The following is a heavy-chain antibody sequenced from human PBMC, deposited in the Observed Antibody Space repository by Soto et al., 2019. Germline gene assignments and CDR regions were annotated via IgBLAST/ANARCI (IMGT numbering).Heavy chain of an antibody. CDR1: GGSISSGDYY. D-gene: IGHD6-13*01. CDR3: AREYSGSWRGGIYYYGMDV. J-gene: IGHJ6*02. CDR2: IHYSGST. Sequence: QVQLQESGPGLVKPSQTLSLTCTVSGGSISSGDYYWSWIRQPPGKGLEWIGYIHYSGSTYYNPSLKGRVTISVDTSKNQFSLKLSSVTAADTAVYYCAREYSGSWRGGIYYYGMDVWGQGTTVTVSS. V-gene: IGHV4-30-4*01.